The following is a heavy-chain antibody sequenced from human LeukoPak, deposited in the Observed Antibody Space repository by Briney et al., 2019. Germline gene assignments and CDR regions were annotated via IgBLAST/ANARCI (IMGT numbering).Heavy chain of an antibody. V-gene: IGHV3-9*01. CDR1: GFNFNNYA. CDR3: AKATGNWYFDL. D-gene: IGHD3-9*01. Sequence: GGSLRLSCAGSGFNFNNYAMHWVRQAPGKGLEWLSGISWNSGTRGYADSVKGRFTISRDNAKNSLYLQMNSLRPDDTAFYYCAKATGNWYFDLWGRGTLVTVSS. J-gene: IGHJ2*01. CDR2: ISWNSGTR.